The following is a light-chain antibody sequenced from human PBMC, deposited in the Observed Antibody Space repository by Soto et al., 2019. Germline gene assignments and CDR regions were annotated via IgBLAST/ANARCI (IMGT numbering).Light chain of an antibody. CDR1: SSDVGGYNY. J-gene: IGLJ1*01. V-gene: IGLV2-8*01. Sequence: QSVLTQPPSASGSPGQSVTISCAGTSSDVGGYNYVSWYQQYPGKVPKLMIYEVSERPSGVPDRFSGSKSGNTAFLTVSGFQAEDEADYYCLSYADTAYVFGTGTKLTVL. CDR2: EVS. CDR3: LSYADTAYV.